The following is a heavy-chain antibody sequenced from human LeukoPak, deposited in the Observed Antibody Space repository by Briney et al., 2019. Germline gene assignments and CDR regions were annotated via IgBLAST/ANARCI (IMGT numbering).Heavy chain of an antibody. Sequence: GGSLRLSCAASGFIFSSYWMHWVRQAPGQGLVWVSRINSDGSSTSYADSVKGRFTISRDNAKNTLYLQMNSLRAEDTAVYYCASFKLEPVYAFDIWGQGTMVTVSS. CDR3: ASFKLEPVYAFDI. J-gene: IGHJ3*02. V-gene: IGHV3-74*01. D-gene: IGHD1-1*01. CDR2: INSDGSST. CDR1: GFIFSSYW.